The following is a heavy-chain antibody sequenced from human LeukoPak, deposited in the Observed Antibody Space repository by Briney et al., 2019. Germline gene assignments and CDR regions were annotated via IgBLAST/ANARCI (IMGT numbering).Heavy chain of an antibody. D-gene: IGHD2-2*01. CDR1: GFTFSSYS. CDR2: IGSSSSYI. CDR3: ARDPEWASVVVPAAIDY. J-gene: IGHJ4*02. Sequence: GGSLRLSCAASGFTFSSYSMNWVRQAPGKGLEWVSSIGSSSSYIYYADSVKGRFTISRDNAKNSLYLQMNSLRAEDTAVYYCARDPEWASVVVPAAIDYWGQGTLVTVSS. V-gene: IGHV3-21*01.